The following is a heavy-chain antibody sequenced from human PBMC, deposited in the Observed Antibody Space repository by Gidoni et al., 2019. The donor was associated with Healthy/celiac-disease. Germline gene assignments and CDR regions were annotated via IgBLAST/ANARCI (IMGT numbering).Heavy chain of an antibody. CDR1: GGSLSGYY. CDR3: ARGSPIRAGTFAFDI. J-gene: IGHJ3*02. D-gene: IGHD2-2*02. V-gene: IGHV4-34*01. Sequence: QVQLQQWGAGLLKPSETLSLTCAVYGGSLSGYYWSWIRQPPGKGLELIGEINHSGSTKYNPSLKSRVTISVDTSKSPFSLKLSSVTAADTAVYYFARGSPIRAGTFAFDIWGQGTMVTVSS. CDR2: INHSGST.